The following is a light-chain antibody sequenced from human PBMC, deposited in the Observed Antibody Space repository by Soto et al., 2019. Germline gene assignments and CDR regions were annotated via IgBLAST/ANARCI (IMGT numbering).Light chain of an antibody. CDR1: QSISRW. CDR3: QEYNSHSRYT. CDR2: TAS. V-gene: IGKV1-5*03. J-gene: IGKJ2*01. Sequence: DIQMTQSPSTLSASVGDRVTITCRASQSISRWLAWYQQKPGKAPKLLIYTASSLESGVQARFSGSGSGTEFSLTISSLQPDDFATYYCQEYNSHSRYTFGQGTKLEIK.